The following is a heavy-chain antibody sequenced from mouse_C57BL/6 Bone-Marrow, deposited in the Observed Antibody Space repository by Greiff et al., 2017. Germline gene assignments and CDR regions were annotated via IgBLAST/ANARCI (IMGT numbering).Heavy chain of an antibody. CDR3: TFDGPYYAMDY. J-gene: IGHJ4*01. D-gene: IGHD2-3*01. Sequence: EVKLQESGAELVRPGASVKLSCTASGFNIKDDYMHWVKQRPEQGLEWIGWIDPENGDTEYASKFQGKATITADTSSNTAYLQRSSLTSEDTAVYYCTFDGPYYAMDYWGQGTSVTGSS. CDR1: GFNIKDDY. V-gene: IGHV14-4*01. CDR2: IDPENGDT.